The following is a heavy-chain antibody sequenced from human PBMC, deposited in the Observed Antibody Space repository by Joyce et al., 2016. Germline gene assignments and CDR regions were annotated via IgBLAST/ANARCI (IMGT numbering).Heavy chain of an antibody. Sequence: QLQESGQGLVKPSETLSLTCTVSIASISNTDSFWGWIRQPPGKGLQWIGSIDYTGSTYYNPSLKSRTTISIDTSKKQFSLNLKSVNAADTAVYYCARDLRRDRFDPWGQGTLVTVSS. CDR1: IASISNTDSF. CDR3: ARDLRRDRFDP. CDR2: IDYTGST. V-gene: IGHV4-39*07. J-gene: IGHJ5*02.